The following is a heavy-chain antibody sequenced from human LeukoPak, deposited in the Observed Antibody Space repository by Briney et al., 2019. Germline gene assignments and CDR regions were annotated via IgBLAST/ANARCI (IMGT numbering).Heavy chain of an antibody. Sequence: ASVKVSCKASGYTFTCYYIHWVRQAPGQGLGWRGWINPNSGGTNYAQKFQGRVTMTRDTSISTAYMELSRLRSDDTAVYYCARGDSGTYGGVDYWGQGTLVTVSS. D-gene: IGHD1-26*01. V-gene: IGHV1-2*02. CDR2: INPNSGGT. CDR3: ARGDSGTYGGVDY. CDR1: GYTFTCYY. J-gene: IGHJ4*02.